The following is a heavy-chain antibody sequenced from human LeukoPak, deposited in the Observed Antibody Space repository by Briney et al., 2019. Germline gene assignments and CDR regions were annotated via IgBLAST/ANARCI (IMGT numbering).Heavy chain of an antibody. CDR2: ISGSGGST. CDR3: ATAVVPAAKDWFDP. V-gene: IGHV3-23*01. J-gene: IGHJ5*02. D-gene: IGHD2-2*01. Sequence: GGSLSLSCAASGFTFSSYAMSWVRQAPRKGLEWVSAISGSGGSTYYAHSVKGRFTISRDNSKNTLYLKMNSLRAEDTAVYYCATAVVPAAKDWFDPWGQGTLVTVSS. CDR1: GFTFSSYA.